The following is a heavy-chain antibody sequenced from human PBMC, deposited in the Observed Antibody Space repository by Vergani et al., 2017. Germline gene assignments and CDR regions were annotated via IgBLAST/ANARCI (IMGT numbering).Heavy chain of an antibody. CDR2: IYTGGSL. Sequence: QVQLQQWGAGLLKPSETLSLTCAVYGGSFSGYYWSWIRQPPGKGLEWIGRIYTGGSLNYNPSLKSRVTMSIDTSKNRFSLKLSSVTAADTAVYYCARGQQWLVSFDLWGQGTLVTVSS. J-gene: IGHJ4*01. D-gene: IGHD6-19*01. V-gene: IGHV4-59*10. CDR3: ARGQQWLVSFDL. CDR1: GGSFSGYY.